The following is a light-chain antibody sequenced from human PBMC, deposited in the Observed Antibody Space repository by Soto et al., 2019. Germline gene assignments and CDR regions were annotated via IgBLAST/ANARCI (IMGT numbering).Light chain of an antibody. J-gene: IGKJ1*01. CDR1: QSVSSGH. V-gene: IGKV3-20*01. CDR3: QQYGSSPWT. CDR2: GVS. Sequence: ENVLTQSPGTLSLSPGGRATLSCRASQSVSSGHLAWYQQKPGQAPRLLIYGVSSRATGIPDRFSGSGSGTDFALTISRLEPEDFAVYYCQQYGSSPWTFGQGTKEEI.